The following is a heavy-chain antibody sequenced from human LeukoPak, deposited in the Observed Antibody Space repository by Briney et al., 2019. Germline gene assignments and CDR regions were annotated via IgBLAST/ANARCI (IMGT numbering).Heavy chain of an antibody. J-gene: IGHJ4*02. Sequence: WVRQAPGKGLEWIGSIYYSGSTYYNPSLKSRVTISVDTSKNQFSLTLSSVTAADTAVYYCASTGSSGWGNFDCWGQGTLVTVSS. V-gene: IGHV4-39*01. CDR2: IYYSGST. CDR3: ASTGSSGWGNFDC. D-gene: IGHD6-19*01.